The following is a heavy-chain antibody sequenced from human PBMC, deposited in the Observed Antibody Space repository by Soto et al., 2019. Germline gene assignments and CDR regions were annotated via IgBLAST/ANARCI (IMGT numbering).Heavy chain of an antibody. D-gene: IGHD3-10*01. Sequence: PGGSLRLSCAASGFTFSSYAMSWVRQAPGKGLEWVSAISGSGGSTYYADSVKGRFTISRDNSKNTLYLQMNSLRAEDTAVYYCAKVGRVRGPYYYYGMDVWGQGTTVTVSS. CDR1: GFTFSSYA. V-gene: IGHV3-23*01. CDR3: AKVGRVRGPYYYYGMDV. J-gene: IGHJ6*02. CDR2: ISGSGGST.